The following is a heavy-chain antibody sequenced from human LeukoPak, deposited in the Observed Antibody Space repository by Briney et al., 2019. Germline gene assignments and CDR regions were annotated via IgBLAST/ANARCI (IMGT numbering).Heavy chain of an antibody. V-gene: IGHV3-23*01. CDR1: GFIFSTNA. CDR2: ISGSGGST. Sequence: PGGSLRLSCAASGFIFSTNAMSWVRQAPGKGLEGVSVISGSGGSTYYADSVKGRFTISRDNSANTLYLQMNSLRAEDTAVYYCAEDQAGSAVPLDYWGQGTLVTVSS. D-gene: IGHD6-25*01. J-gene: IGHJ4*02. CDR3: AEDQAGSAVPLDY.